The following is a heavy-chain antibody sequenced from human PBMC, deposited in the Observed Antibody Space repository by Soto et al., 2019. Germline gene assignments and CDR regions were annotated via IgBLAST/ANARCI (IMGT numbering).Heavy chain of an antibody. J-gene: IGHJ4*02. V-gene: IGHV3-23*01. D-gene: IGHD3-16*01. CDR1: GFPFSDYA. CDR2: ITATDGST. Sequence: EVQLLESGGGLAQPGGSLRVSCAASGFPFSDYAMSWVRQAPGKGLEWVSIITATDGSTYYADSVKGRFTISRDDAKNTLHLQMNRLRVEDTAVYYCVKGLYVWGVTGDYWGQGTLVTVSS. CDR3: VKGLYVWGVTGDY.